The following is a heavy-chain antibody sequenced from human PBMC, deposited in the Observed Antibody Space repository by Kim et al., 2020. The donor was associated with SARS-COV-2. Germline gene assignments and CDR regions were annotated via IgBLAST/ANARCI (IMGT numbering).Heavy chain of an antibody. CDR2: IKQDGSEK. J-gene: IGHJ4*02. D-gene: IGHD4-17*01. CDR3: ARVRKYGDYVGRYFDY. V-gene: IGHV3-7*01. CDR1: GFTFSSYW. Sequence: GGSLRLSCAASGFTFSSYWMSWVRQAPGKGLEWVANIKQDGSEKYYVDSVKGRFTISRDNAKNSLYLQMNSLRAEDTAVYYCARVRKYGDYVGRYFDYWGQGTLVTVSS.